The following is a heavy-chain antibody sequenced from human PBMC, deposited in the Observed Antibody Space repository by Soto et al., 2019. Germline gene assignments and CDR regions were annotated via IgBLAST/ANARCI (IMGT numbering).Heavy chain of an antibody. J-gene: IGHJ4*02. Sequence: SETQSLTCTVSGSSISSYYWSWIRQPPGKGLEWIGYIYDSGSTNYNPSLKSRVTISVDTSKNQFSLELSSVTAADTAVYYCASGSTPGYFDYWGQGTLVTVSS. V-gene: IGHV4-59*01. D-gene: IGHD2-2*01. CDR2: IYDSGST. CDR3: ASGSTPGYFDY. CDR1: GSSISSYY.